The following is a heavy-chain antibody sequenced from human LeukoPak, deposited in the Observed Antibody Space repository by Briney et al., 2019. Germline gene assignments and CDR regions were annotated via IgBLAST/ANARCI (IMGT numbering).Heavy chain of an antibody. CDR2: IYSGGTT. Sequence: GGSLRLSCAASGFTVSSNYMSWVRQAPGKGLEWVSVIYSGGTTHNADSVKGRFTISRDNSKNTLYLQMNSLRAEDTAVYYCARDTSYYGSGSSDYWGQGTLVTVSS. D-gene: IGHD3-10*01. CDR1: GFTVSSNY. J-gene: IGHJ4*02. V-gene: IGHV3-66*01. CDR3: ARDTSYYGSGSSDY.